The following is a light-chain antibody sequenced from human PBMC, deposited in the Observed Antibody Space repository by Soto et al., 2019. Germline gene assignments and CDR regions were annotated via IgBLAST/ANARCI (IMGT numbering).Light chain of an antibody. CDR1: QSVSSY. V-gene: IGKV3-11*01. J-gene: IGKJ5*01. CDR2: DAP. CDR3: QQRTSSIT. Sequence: EIVLTQSPATLSLSPGERASLSCRASQSVSSYLAWYQQKPGQAPRLLIYDAPNRATGIPARFSGSGSGTDFTLTISGLEPEDFVVYYCQQRTSSITFGQGTRLEIK.